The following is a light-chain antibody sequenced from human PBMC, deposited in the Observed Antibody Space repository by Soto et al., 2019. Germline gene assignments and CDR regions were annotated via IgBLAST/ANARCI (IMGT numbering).Light chain of an antibody. Sequence: QSVLTQPASVSGSPGQSITISCTGTSSDVGGYNYVSWYQQHPGKAPKVIIYEVSNRPSGVSNRFSGSKSGNTASLTISGLRAEDEADYYCSSFTSSNTYVFGTGTKLTVL. CDR3: SSFTSSNTYV. J-gene: IGLJ1*01. CDR1: SSDVGGYNY. CDR2: EVS. V-gene: IGLV2-14*01.